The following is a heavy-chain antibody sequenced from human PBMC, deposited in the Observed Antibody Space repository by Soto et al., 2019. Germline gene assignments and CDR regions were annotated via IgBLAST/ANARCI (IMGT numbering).Heavy chain of an antibody. CDR3: ARGVNYDFWSGYLTRDYYYYMDV. Sequence: ASVKVSCKASGYTLTSYYMHWVRQAPGQGLEWMGIINPSGGSTSYAQKFQGRVTMTRDTSTSTVYMELSSLRSEDTAVYYCARGVNYDFWSGYLTRDYYYYMDVWGKGTTVTVSS. D-gene: IGHD3-3*01. CDR2: INPSGGST. V-gene: IGHV1-46*03. J-gene: IGHJ6*03. CDR1: GYTLTSYY.